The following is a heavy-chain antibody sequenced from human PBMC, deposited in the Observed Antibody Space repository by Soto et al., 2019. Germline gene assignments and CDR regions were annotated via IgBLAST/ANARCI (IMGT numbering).Heavy chain of an antibody. J-gene: IGHJ5*02. CDR1: GGSISSGGYY. V-gene: IGHV4-31*03. Sequence: QVQLQESGPGLVKPSQTLSLTCTVSGGSISSGGYYWSWIRQHPGKGLEWIGYIYYSGSTYYNPSLKSRVTISVDTPKNQFSLKLSSVTAADTAVYDCARVKKYWGSSGNWFDPWGQGTLVTVSS. CDR2: IYYSGST. D-gene: IGHD3-22*01. CDR3: ARVKKYWGSSGNWFDP.